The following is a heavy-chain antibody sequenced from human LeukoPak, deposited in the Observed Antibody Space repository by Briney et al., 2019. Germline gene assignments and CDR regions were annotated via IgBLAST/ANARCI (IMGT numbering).Heavy chain of an antibody. CDR1: GYTFAIYA. Sequence: ASVKVSCKASGYTFAIYAIHWVRQAPGQRLEWMGWINAGNGNTKYSQEFQGRVTITRDTFASTAYMELSSLRSEDTAVYYCARDLSLDCSGGSCSDYWGQGTLVTVSS. J-gene: IGHJ4*02. D-gene: IGHD2-15*01. CDR3: ARDLSLDCSGGSCSDY. CDR2: INAGNGNT. V-gene: IGHV1-3*03.